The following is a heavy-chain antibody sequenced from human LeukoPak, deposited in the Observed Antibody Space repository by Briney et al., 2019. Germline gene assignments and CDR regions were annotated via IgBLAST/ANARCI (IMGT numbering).Heavy chain of an antibody. D-gene: IGHD5-12*01. J-gene: IGHJ4*02. CDR3: AKDMNHPYSGYDWGAFDH. V-gene: IGHV3-43*01. CDR2: INCDGDIT. CDR1: GFTFDDYT. Sequence: GGSLRLSCAASGFTFDDYTMHWVRQPPGKGLEWVSLINCDGDITEYADSVKGRFTISRDNSKNSLFLQMNSLITEDTALSYFAKDMNHPYSGYDWGAFDHWGKGPVDTVP.